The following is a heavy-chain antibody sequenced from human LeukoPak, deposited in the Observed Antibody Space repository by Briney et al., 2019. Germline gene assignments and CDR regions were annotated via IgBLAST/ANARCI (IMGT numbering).Heavy chain of an antibody. CDR2: IRSTANGYAT. V-gene: IGHV3-73*01. CDR1: GFTFSGSA. Sequence: GGSLRLSCAASGFTFSGSALHWVRQATGKGLEWVGRIRSTANGYATAYAASVKGRFTISRDDSKNTAYLQMDSLKTEDTAVYYCTGNYYGSGSYADFDYWGQGTLVTVSS. CDR3: TGNYYGSGSYADFDY. J-gene: IGHJ4*02. D-gene: IGHD3-10*01.